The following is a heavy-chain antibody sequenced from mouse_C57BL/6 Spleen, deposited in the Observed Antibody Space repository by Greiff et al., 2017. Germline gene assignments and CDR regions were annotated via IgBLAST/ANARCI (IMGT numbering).Heavy chain of an antibody. D-gene: IGHD1-1*01. CDR1: GYTFTDYE. J-gene: IGHJ4*01. Sequence: QVQLQQSGAELVRPGASVTLSCKASGYTFTDYEMHWVKQTPVHGLEWIGAIDPETGGTAYNQKFKGKAILTADKSSSTAYMELRSLTSEDSAVYYCTRSMITTVVGRDAMDYGGQGTSVTVSS. V-gene: IGHV1-15*01. CDR2: IDPETGGT. CDR3: TRSMITTVVGRDAMDY.